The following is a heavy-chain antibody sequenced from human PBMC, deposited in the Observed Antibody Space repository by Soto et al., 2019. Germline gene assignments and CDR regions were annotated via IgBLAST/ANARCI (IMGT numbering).Heavy chain of an antibody. V-gene: IGHV3-74*01. CDR1: GFTFSRFE. CDR3: AKDEGSSGKKPAFDI. D-gene: IGHD6-19*01. Sequence: PGGSRRLSGSSSGFTFSRFEMRGVRQAPGQGLVWVSHIHSDGSTTTYADSVKGRFTISRHNSKNTLYLQMNSLRAEDTAVYYCAKDEGSSGKKPAFDIWGQGT. J-gene: IGHJ3*02. CDR2: IHSDGSTT.